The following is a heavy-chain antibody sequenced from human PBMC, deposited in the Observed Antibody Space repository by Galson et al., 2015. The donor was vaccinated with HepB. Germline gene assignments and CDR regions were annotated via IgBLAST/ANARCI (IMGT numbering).Heavy chain of an antibody. CDR2: ISGSGGNT. CDR3: AKPIYDRDSSGYSIGDH. Sequence: SLRLSCAASGYTFRNYAMSWVRQAPGKGLEWVSCISGSGGNTFYADSVKGRFTISRDNSKNTVYLQMNGLRAEDTAIYYCAKPIYDRDSSGYSIGDHWGQGTLCTVSS. V-gene: IGHV3-23*01. J-gene: IGHJ4*02. D-gene: IGHD3-22*01. CDR1: GYTFRNYA.